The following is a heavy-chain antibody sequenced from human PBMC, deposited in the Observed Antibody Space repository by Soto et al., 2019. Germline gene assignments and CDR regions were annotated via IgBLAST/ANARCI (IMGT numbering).Heavy chain of an antibody. D-gene: IGHD2-2*01. CDR1: GGSISSSSYY. Sequence: SETLSLTCTVSGGSISSSSYYWGWIRQPPGKGLEWIGSMYYSGTTFFNPSLKSRVTISVDTSKNQLSLKLSSVTASDTAVYYCARNPYSAPYIVVVASSIVLDAFELRGKGAMVIVSS. CDR3: ARNPYSAPYIVVVASSIVLDAFEL. CDR2: MYYSGTT. V-gene: IGHV4-39*01. J-gene: IGHJ3*01.